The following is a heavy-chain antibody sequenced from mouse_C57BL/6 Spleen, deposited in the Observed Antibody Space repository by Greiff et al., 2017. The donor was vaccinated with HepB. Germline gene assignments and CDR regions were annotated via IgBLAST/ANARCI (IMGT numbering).Heavy chain of an antibody. CDR1: GYTFTSYW. V-gene: IGHV1-50*01. Sequence: QVQLQQSGAELVKPGASVKLSCKASGYTFTSYWMQWVKQRPGQGLEWIGEIDPSDSYTNYNQKFKGKATLTVDTSSSTAYMQLSSLTSEDSAVYYCARGQLNYAMDYWGQGTSVTVSS. J-gene: IGHJ4*01. CDR2: IDPSDSYT. D-gene: IGHD3-2*02. CDR3: ARGQLNYAMDY.